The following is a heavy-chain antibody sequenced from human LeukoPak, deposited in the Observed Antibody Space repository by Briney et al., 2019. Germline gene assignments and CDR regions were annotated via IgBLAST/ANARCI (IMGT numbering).Heavy chain of an antibody. CDR1: GVTFSRYA. J-gene: IGHJ3*02. CDR2: ISYDGSNK. D-gene: IGHD2-15*01. CDR3: AKASWYSAFDI. Sequence: GGSLRLSCAASGVTFSRYAMSWVRQAPGKGLEWVAVISYDGSNKYYADSVKGRFTISRDNSKNTLYLQMNSLRAEDTAVYYCAKASWYSAFDIWGQGTMVTVSS. V-gene: IGHV3-30*18.